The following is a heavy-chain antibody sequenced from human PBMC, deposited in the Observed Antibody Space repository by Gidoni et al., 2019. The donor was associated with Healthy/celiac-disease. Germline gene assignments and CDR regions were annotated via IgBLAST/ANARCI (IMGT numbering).Heavy chain of an antibody. CDR3: ARHRSWLEPFDY. Sequence: QLQLQESGPGLVKPSETLSLTCTVSGGSISSSSYYWGWIRQPPGKGLEWIGSIYYSGSTYYNPSLKSRVTISVDTSKNQFSLKLSSVTAADTAVYYCARHRSWLEPFDYWGQGTLVTVSS. CDR2: IYYSGST. J-gene: IGHJ4*02. CDR1: GGSISSSSYY. V-gene: IGHV4-39*01. D-gene: IGHD1-1*01.